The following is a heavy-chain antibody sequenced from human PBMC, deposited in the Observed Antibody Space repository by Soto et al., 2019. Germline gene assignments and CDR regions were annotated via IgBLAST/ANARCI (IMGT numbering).Heavy chain of an antibody. D-gene: IGHD1-26*01. J-gene: IGHJ4*02. V-gene: IGHV4-30-4*01. Sequence: SETLSLTCTVSGGSISSGDYYWSWIRQPPGKGLEWIGYIYYSGSTYYNPSLKSRVTISVDTSNSQFSLELSSVTAADTAVYYCARGLISGSHYSGGWYYFDSWGQGTQVTVSS. CDR2: IYYSGST. CDR1: GGSISSGDYY. CDR3: ARGLISGSHYSGGWYYFDS.